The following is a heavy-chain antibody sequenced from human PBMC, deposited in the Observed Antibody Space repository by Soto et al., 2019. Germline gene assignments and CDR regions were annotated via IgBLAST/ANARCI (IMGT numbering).Heavy chain of an antibody. V-gene: IGHV3-30-3*01. CDR2: ISYDGSNK. D-gene: IGHD5-18*01. Sequence: PGGSLRLSCAAAGFTFSSYAMHWVRQAPGKGLEWVAVISYDGSNKYYADSVKGRFTISRDNSKNTLYLQMNSLRAEDTAVYYCARETIGYPNWFDPWGQGTLVTVSS. J-gene: IGHJ5*02. CDR3: ARETIGYPNWFDP. CDR1: GFTFSSYA.